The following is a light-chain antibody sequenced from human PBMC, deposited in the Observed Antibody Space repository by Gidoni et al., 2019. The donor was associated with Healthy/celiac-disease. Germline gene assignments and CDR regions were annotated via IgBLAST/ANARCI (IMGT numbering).Light chain of an antibody. Sequence: SYVLTQPPSGSVAPGKTARITCEGNNIGSKSVHWYQQKPGQAPVLVVYDDRDRPSGIPERFSGANSGNTATLTISRVEAGDEADYYCQVWDSSSDLVVFGGGTKLTVL. V-gene: IGLV3-21*03. CDR2: DDR. CDR1: NIGSKS. CDR3: QVWDSSSDLVV. J-gene: IGLJ2*01.